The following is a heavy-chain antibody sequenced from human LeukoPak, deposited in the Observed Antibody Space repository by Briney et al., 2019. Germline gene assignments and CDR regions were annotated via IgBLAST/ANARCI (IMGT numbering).Heavy chain of an antibody. CDR2: ISGSGGST. V-gene: IGHV3-23*01. D-gene: IGHD5-18*01. J-gene: IGHJ3*01. CDR1: GFTFSSYA. Sequence: GGSLRLSCAASGFTFSSYAMSWVRQAPGKGLEWVSAISGSGGSTYYADSVKGRFTISRDNSKNTLYLQMNSLKTEDTAVYYCTTLRPYIQPRWGQGTMVTVSS. CDR3: TTLRPYIQPR.